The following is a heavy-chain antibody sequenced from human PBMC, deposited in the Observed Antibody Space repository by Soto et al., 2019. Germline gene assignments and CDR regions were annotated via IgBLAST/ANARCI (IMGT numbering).Heavy chain of an antibody. CDR3: ASLTYYDILTGLDAFDI. J-gene: IGHJ3*02. CDR1: GGSISSGDYY. V-gene: IGHV4-30-4*01. CDR2: IYYSGST. D-gene: IGHD3-9*01. Sequence: QVQLQESGPGLVKPSQTLSLTCTVSGGSISSGDYYWSWIRQPPGKGLEWIGYIYYSGSTYYNPSLKSRVTISVDTSKNQFSLKLSSVTAADTAVYYCASLTYYDILTGLDAFDIWGQGTMVTVSS.